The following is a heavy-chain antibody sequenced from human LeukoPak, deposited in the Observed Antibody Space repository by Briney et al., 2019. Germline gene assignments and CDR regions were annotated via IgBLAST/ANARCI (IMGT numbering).Heavy chain of an antibody. CDR1: GGSISSHY. V-gene: IGHV4-59*11. CDR3: ARDRIAAAGSNWFDP. J-gene: IGHJ5*02. CDR2: IYYSGST. D-gene: IGHD6-13*01. Sequence: PSETLSLTCTVSGGSISSHYWSWIRQPPGKGLEWLGYIYYSGSTNYNPSLKSRVTISVDTSKNQFSLKLSSVTAADMAVYYCARDRIAAAGSNWFDPWGQGTLVTVSS.